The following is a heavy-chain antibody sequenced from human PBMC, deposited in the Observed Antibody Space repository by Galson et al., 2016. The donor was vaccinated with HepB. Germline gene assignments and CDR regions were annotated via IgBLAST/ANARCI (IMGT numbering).Heavy chain of an antibody. CDR1: GYSFSNYW. CDR2: MNPGDSDT. J-gene: IGHJ3*02. V-gene: IGHV5-51*01. D-gene: IGHD5-12*01. Sequence: QSGAEVKKPGESLKISCKGSGYSFSNYWIAWVRQMPGKGLEWMGIMNPGDSDTKYSPSFQGHVTISADKSISTAYLQWSSLQVSDTAMYYCVRRSLDSGDRVGAFDIWGQGTMVTVSS. CDR3: VRRSLDSGDRVGAFDI.